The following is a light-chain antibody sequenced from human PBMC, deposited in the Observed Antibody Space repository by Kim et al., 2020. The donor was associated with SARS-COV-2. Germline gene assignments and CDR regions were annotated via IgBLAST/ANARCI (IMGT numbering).Light chain of an antibody. CDR3: QQFNAYPLT. Sequence: DIQLTQSPSFLSASVGDRVTITCRASQGIISYLAWYQQKPGKAPNLLIYAASTLQSGVPSRFSGSGSGTEFTLTISSLQPEDFATYYCQQFNAYPLTFGGGTKLEIK. J-gene: IGKJ4*01. CDR1: QGIISY. CDR2: AAS. V-gene: IGKV1-9*01.